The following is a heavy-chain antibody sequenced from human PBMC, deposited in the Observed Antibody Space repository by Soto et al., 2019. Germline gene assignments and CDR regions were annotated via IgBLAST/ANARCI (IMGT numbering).Heavy chain of an antibody. Sequence: EVQLLESGGGLVQPGGSLRLSCAASGFTFSSHAMSWVRQAPGKGLEWVSAISDSRGTSYYADSVKGRFTISRDSSKNTLYLQMNSLRAEDTAVYSCAKSDSSGWYHHFQHWGQGTPVTVSS. J-gene: IGHJ1*01. CDR2: ISDSRGTS. CDR3: AKSDSSGWYHHFQH. V-gene: IGHV3-23*01. D-gene: IGHD6-19*01. CDR1: GFTFSSHA.